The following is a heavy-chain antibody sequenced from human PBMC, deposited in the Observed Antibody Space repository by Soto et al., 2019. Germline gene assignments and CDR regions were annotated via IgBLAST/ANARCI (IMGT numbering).Heavy chain of an antibody. J-gene: IGHJ4*02. V-gene: IGHV3-23*01. D-gene: IGHD4-17*01. Sequence: EVQLLESGGGLVQPGGSLRLSCRASGFSFSSFAMTWVRQAPGKGLEWVSSIGGSGIITYYTDCVKGRFTISRDKSGNTLFLDMNSLRADDTAVYYCAKDPNGDYVGAFDSWGQGTLVTVSS. CDR3: AKDPNGDYVGAFDS. CDR1: GFSFSSFA. CDR2: IGGSGIIT.